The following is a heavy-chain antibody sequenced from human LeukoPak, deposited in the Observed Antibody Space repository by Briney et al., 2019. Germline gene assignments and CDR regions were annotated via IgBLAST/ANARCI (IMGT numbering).Heavy chain of an antibody. CDR1: GGSISSYY. V-gene: IGHV4-59*01. CDR3: ARVFFRSSSGFWFDP. Sequence: ASETLSLTCTVSGGSISSYYWSWIRQPPGKGLEWIGYIYYSGSTNYNPSLKSRVTISVDTSKNQFSLKLSSVTAADTAVYYCARVFFRSSSGFWFDPWGQGTLVTVPS. J-gene: IGHJ5*02. CDR2: IYYSGST. D-gene: IGHD6-13*01.